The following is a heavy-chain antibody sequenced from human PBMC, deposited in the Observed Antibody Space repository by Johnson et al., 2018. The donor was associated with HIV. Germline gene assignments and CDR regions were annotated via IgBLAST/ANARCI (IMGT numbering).Heavy chain of an antibody. J-gene: IGHJ3*02. CDR1: GFSFDDYV. Sequence: VQLVESGGGVVQPGRSLRLSCVASGFSFDDYVMHWVRQAPGKGLEWVSIIYSGGSTYYADSVKGRFTISRDNAKNSLYLQMISLRAEDTALYYCAREVIVAGHGGAFDIWGQGTMVTVSS. D-gene: IGHD5-12*01. V-gene: IGHV3-20*04. CDR3: AREVIVAGHGGAFDI. CDR2: IYSGGST.